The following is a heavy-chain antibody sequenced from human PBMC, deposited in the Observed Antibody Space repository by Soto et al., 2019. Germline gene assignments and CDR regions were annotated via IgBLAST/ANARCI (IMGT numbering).Heavy chain of an antibody. V-gene: IGHV3-23*01. Sequence: GGSLRLSCAASGFPFSAYAVSWVRQAPGKGLEWISAITNNGASTYYVDSVKGRFTISRDNSKNTLYLQMNSLRADDTAVYYCAILYGGRDYWGQGTLVTVSS. CDR2: ITNNGAST. J-gene: IGHJ4*02. D-gene: IGHD5-12*01. CDR1: GFPFSAYA. CDR3: AILYGGRDY.